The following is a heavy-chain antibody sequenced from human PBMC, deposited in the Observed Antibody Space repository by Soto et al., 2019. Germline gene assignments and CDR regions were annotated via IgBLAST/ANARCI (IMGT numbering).Heavy chain of an antibody. CDR1: GFRFDGYA. CDR3: ETLSLTCTVSGDSISSGDYY. V-gene: IGHV3-9*01. D-gene: IGHD2-21*02. CDR2: ISWNSGLI. J-gene: IGHJ6*01. Sequence: GGSLRLSCAASGFRFDGYAMHWVRQAPGKGLEWVAGISWNSGLIGYADSLKGRFTISRDNAENSLFLQVNGLRAEDQTLFSSETLSLTCTVSGDSISSGDYY.